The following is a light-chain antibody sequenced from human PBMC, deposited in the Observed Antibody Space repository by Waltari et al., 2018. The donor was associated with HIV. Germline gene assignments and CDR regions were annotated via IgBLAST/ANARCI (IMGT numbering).Light chain of an antibody. CDR3: SSYAGSNKLV. J-gene: IGLJ2*01. CDR2: EVT. CDR1: SSDVGGYNY. Sequence: QSALTQPPSASGSPGQSVTISCTGTSSDVGGYNYVSWYQQHPGNAPKLIIYEVTERPSGVPARFSGSQSGNPASLTVSVLQAEDEADYYCSSYAGSNKLVFGGGTKLTVV. V-gene: IGLV2-8*01.